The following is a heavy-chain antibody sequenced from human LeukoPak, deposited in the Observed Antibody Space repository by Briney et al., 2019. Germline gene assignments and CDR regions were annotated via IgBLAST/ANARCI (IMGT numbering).Heavy chain of an antibody. CDR1: GGTFSSYA. CDR2: IIPIFGTA. J-gene: IGHJ5*02. D-gene: IGHD6-19*01. CDR3: ARGIAVAGPTGANWFDP. V-gene: IGHV1-69*01. Sequence: SVKVSCKASGGTFSSYAISWVRQSPGQGLEWMGGIIPIFGTANYAQKFQGRVTITADESTSTAYMELSSLRSEDTAVYYCARGIAVAGPTGANWFDPWGQGTLVTVSS.